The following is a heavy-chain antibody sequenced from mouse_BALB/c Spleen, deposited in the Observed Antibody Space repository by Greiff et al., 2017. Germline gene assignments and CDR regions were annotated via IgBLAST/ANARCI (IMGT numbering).Heavy chain of an antibody. D-gene: IGHD2-2*01. CDR1: GFTFSSYA. J-gene: IGHJ2*01. Sequence: EVKLVESGGGLVKPGGSLKLSCAASGFTFSSYAMSWVRQTPEKRLEWVASISSGGSTYYPDSVKGRFTISRDNARNILYLQMSSLRSEDTAMYYCARGGNYGYDGPSFDYWGQGTTLTVSS. V-gene: IGHV5-6-5*01. CDR3: ARGGNYGYDGPSFDY. CDR2: ISSGGST.